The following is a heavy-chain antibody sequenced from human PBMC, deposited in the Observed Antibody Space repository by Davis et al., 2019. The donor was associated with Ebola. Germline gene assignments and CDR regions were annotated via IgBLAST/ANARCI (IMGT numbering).Heavy chain of an antibody. CDR3: AREAYSSGWNAFDI. CDR1: GGSIRSSNYY. V-gene: IGHV4-39*02. Sequence: MPSETLSLTCTVSGGSIRSSNYYWGWIRQPPGKGLEWIANIFYSGDTFYNPSLKSRVTLSVDTSKNQFSLKLSSVTAADTAVYYCAREAYSSGWNAFDIWGQGTMVTVSS. J-gene: IGHJ3*02. D-gene: IGHD6-19*01. CDR2: IFYSGDT.